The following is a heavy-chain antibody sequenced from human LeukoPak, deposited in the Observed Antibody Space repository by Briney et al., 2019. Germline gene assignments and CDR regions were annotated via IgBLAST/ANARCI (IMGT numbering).Heavy chain of an antibody. CDR3: ARVNIGYYDFWSGYY. Sequence: ASVKVSCKASGYTFTSYYMHWVRQAPGQGLEWMGIINPSGGSTSYAQKLQGRVTMTRDTSTSTVYMELSSLRSEDTAVYYCARVNIGYYDFWSGYYWGQGTLVTVSS. D-gene: IGHD3-3*01. CDR2: INPSGGST. J-gene: IGHJ4*02. V-gene: IGHV1-46*01. CDR1: GYTFTSYY.